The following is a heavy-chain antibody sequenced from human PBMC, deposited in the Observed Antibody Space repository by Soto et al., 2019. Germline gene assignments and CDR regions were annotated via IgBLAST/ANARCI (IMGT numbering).Heavy chain of an antibody. Sequence: GASVKVSCKASGYTFTSYYMHWVRQAPGQGLEWLAIINPSSGNTSYAQKFQGRVTMTRNTSISTAYMELSSLRSEDTAVYYCARVAPYCSSTSCYLYWGQGTLVTVSS. V-gene: IGHV1-46*01. D-gene: IGHD2-2*01. CDR1: GYTFTSYY. CDR3: ARVAPYCSSTSCYLY. J-gene: IGHJ4*02. CDR2: INPSSGNT.